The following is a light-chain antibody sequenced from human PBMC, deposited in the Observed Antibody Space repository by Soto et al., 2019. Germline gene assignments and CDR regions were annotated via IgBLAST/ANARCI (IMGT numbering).Light chain of an antibody. CDR2: DAS. J-gene: IGKJ5*01. V-gene: IGKV3-15*01. CDR1: QSVSSN. CDR3: HQYNKWPLT. Sequence: EIVMTQSPATLSVSPGERATLSCRASQSVSSNFAWYQQKPGQAPSLLIYDASTRATGIPARFSGSGSGTEFTLTISSLQSEDFAVYYCHQYNKWPLTFGQGTRLEIK.